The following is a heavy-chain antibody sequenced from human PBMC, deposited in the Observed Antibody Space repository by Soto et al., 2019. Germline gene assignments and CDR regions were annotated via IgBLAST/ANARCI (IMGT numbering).Heavy chain of an antibody. J-gene: IGHJ4*02. CDR1: EGRFKRYT. D-gene: IGHD3-10*01. CDR2: VNPIVGMS. V-gene: IGHV1-69*02. Sequence: QVHLVQSGAEVKKPGSSVRVSCSASEGRFKRYTVNWVRQGPGQRLEWVGRVNPIVGMSSSASKFQGRVNFFADKSTSTAYMALTGLKSEHTAVYYCATTYGPGSAHFDSWGQGTLVTVS. CDR3: ATTYGPGSAHFDS.